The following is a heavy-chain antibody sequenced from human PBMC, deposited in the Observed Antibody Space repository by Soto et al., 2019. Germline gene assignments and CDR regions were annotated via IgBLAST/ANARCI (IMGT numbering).Heavy chain of an antibody. D-gene: IGHD6-19*01. CDR1: GYTFTSYG. J-gene: IGHJ4*02. CDR2: INTHNGNT. V-gene: IGHV1-18*01. CDR3: AREGASGRGGLDY. Sequence: QVQLVQSGAEVKKPGASVKVPCTYSGYTFTSYGISWMRQAPGQGLEWMGWINTHNGNTNYAQKLQGRVTMTTDTSTGTAYVELRGLRSDDRAVYYCAREGASGRGGLDYWGQGTLVTVCS.